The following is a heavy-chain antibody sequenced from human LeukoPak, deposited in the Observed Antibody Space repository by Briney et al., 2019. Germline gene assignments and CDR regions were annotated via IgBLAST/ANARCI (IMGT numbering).Heavy chain of an antibody. J-gene: IGHJ4*02. Sequence: GGSLRLSCAASGFNFRTYAMSWVRQAPGKGLEWVSSISDSGDATYYVDSVKGRFTVSRDNSKNTLYLQMNSLRAEDTAVYYCETQDYGNDYWGQGTLVTVSS. V-gene: IGHV3-23*01. CDR3: ETQDYGNDY. D-gene: IGHD4-17*01. CDR2: ISDSGDAT. CDR1: GFNFRTYA.